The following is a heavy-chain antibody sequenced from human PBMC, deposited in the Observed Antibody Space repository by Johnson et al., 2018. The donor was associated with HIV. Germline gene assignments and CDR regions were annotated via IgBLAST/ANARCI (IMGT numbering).Heavy chain of an antibody. Sequence: QMQLVESGGGVVQPGGSLRLSCAASGFTFRIYDMQWVRQAPDKGLEWVAVISDDGSNKYYADSVKGRFTISRDNSKNTLYLQMNSLRAEDTAVYYCAREPGSSSRLGAFDIWGQGTMVTVSS. CDR3: AREPGSSSRLGAFDI. CDR1: GFTFRIYD. D-gene: IGHD6-13*01. V-gene: IGHV3-30*03. J-gene: IGHJ3*02. CDR2: ISDDGSNK.